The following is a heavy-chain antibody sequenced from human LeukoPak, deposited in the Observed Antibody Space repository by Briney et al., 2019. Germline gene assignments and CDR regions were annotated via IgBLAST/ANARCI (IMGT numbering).Heavy chain of an antibody. CDR2: ISSSSSYI. V-gene: IGHV3-21*01. D-gene: IGHD3-10*01. J-gene: IGHJ5*02. Sequence: GGSLRLSCAASGFTFSSYSMNWVRQAPGKGPEWVSSISSSSSYIYYADSVKGRFTISRDNAKNSLYLQMNSLRAEDTAVYYCARAFRLLWSGFDPWGQGTLVTVSS. CDR3: ARAFRLLWSGFDP. CDR1: GFTFSSYS.